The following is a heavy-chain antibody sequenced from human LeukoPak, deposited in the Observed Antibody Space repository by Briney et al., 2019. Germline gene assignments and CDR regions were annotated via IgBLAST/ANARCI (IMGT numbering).Heavy chain of an antibody. CDR3: AKAAEWLLAYYYYYMDV. CDR2: IRYDGSNK. V-gene: IGHV3-30*02. D-gene: IGHD3-3*01. Sequence: GGSLRLSCSASGVTFSSYGMHWVRQAPGKGLEWVAFIRYDGSNKYYADSVKGRFTISRDNSKNTLYLQMNSLRAEDTAVYYCAKAAEWLLAYYYYYMDVWGKGTTVTVSS. J-gene: IGHJ6*03. CDR1: GVTFSSYG.